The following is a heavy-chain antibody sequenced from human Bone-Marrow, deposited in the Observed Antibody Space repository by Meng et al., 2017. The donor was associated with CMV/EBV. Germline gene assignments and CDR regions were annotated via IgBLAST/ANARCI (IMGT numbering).Heavy chain of an antibody. CDR2: IKQDGGVK. D-gene: IGHD5-18*01. CDR3: ASSYRYYYYYGMDV. V-gene: IGHV3-7*01. CDR1: GLIFSSDW. J-gene: IGHJ6*01. Sequence: GGSLRLSCVASGLIFSSDWMTWVRQAPGKGLEWVASIKQDGGVKYYVDSVKGRFTVSRDNAKTSLYLQMNSLRAEDTAVYYCASSYRYYYYYGMDVWGQGTTVTGYS.